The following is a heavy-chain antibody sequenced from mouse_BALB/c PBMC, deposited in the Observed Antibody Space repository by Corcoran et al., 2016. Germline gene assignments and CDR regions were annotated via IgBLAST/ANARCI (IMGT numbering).Heavy chain of an antibody. J-gene: IGHJ3*01. CDR1: GFNIKDYY. Sequence: EVQLQQSGAELVRPGALVKLSCKASGFNIKDYYMHWVKQRPEQGLEWIGWIDPENGNTIYDPKFQGKASITADTSSNTAYLQLSSLTSEDTAVYYCAPYTGRFAYWGQGTLVTVSA. D-gene: IGHD4-1*01. CDR2: IDPENGNT. V-gene: IGHV14-1*02. CDR3: APYTGRFAY.